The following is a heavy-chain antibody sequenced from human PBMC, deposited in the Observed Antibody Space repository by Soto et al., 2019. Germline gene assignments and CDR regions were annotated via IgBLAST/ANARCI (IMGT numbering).Heavy chain of an antibody. CDR1: GYSFTSYW. CDR3: ARQADGGYYYGMDV. CDR2: IYPGDFDI. D-gene: IGHD2-15*01. Sequence: PGESLKISCKGSGYSFTSYWIGWVRQMPEKGLEWMGIIYPGDFDIRYSPSFQGQVTISADKSISTTYLQWSSLEASDTAMYFCARQADGGYYYGMDVWGQGTTVTVSS. V-gene: IGHV5-51*01. J-gene: IGHJ6*02.